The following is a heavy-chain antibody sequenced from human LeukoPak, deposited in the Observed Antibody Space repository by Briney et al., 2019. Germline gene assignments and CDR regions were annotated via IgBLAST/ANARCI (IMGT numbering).Heavy chain of an antibody. D-gene: IGHD6-13*01. J-gene: IGHJ4*02. V-gene: IGHV1-18*01. Sequence: GASVRVSCKASGYTFTSYGISWVRQAPGQGLEWMGWISAYNGNTNYAQKLQGRVTMTTDTSTSTAYMELRSLRSDDTAVYYCARDLGAIAAQYRGDYWGQGTLVTVSS. CDR2: ISAYNGNT. CDR3: ARDLGAIAAQYRGDY. CDR1: GYTFTSYG.